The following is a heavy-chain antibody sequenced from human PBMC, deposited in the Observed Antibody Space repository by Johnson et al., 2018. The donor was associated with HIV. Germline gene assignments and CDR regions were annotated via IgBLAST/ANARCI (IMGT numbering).Heavy chain of an antibody. V-gene: IGHV3-11*04. CDR3: ARGSSYYYDSSGSDAFDI. CDR1: GFTFRDHY. CDR2: ISSSGSTI. D-gene: IGHD3-22*01. J-gene: IGHJ3*02. Sequence: QVQLVESGGGLVKPGGPLRLSCAASGFTFRDHYMSWIRQAPGKGLEWVSYISSSGSTIYYADCVKGRFTISRDNAKNSLSLQMNSLRAGDTAVYYCARGSSYYYDSSGSDAFDIWGQGTMVTVSS.